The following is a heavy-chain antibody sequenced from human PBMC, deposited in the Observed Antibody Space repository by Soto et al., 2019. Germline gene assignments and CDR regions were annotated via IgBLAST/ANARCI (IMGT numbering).Heavy chain of an antibody. CDR3: ARGGPIEWEALGAFDI. CDR2: ISACNGNT. Sequence: GASVKVSCKASGYTFTSYGISWVRQAPGQGLEWMGWISACNGNTNYAQKLQGRVTMTTDTSTSTAYMELRSLRSDDTAVYYCARGGPIEWEALGAFDIWGQGTMVTVSS. V-gene: IGHV1-18*04. CDR1: GYTFTSYG. D-gene: IGHD1-26*01. J-gene: IGHJ3*02.